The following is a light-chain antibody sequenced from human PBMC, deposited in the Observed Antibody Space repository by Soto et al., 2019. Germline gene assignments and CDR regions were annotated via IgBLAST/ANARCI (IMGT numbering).Light chain of an antibody. Sequence: QSVLTQPPSASGTPGQTITISCSGGSSNIGINTVNWYEHLPGTAPRLLIYGNNQRPSGVPDRFSGSKSGTSASLAIAGLQTEDEGDYYCQTYDSSLSGLYVFGTGTKVTVL. J-gene: IGLJ1*01. CDR3: QTYDSSLSGLYV. V-gene: IGLV1-44*01. CDR2: GNN. CDR1: SSNIGINT.